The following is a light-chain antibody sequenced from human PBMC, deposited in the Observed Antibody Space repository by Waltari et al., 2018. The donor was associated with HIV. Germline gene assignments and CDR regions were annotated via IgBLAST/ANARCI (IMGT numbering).Light chain of an antibody. CDR2: EGS. V-gene: IGLV2-23*01. CDR1: SSDVGRYNL. J-gene: IGLJ3*02. Sequence: QSALTQPASVSGSPGQSITIPCTGTSSDVGRYNLVSWYQQHPGKAPKLMIYEGSKRPSGVSNRFSGSKSGNTASLTISGLQAEDEADYYCCSYAGSSTPRVFGGGTKLTVL. CDR3: CSYAGSSTPRV.